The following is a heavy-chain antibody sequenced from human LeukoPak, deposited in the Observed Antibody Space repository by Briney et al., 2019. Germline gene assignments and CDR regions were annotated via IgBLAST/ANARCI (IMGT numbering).Heavy chain of an antibody. J-gene: IGHJ6*02. Sequence: SETLSLTCAVYGGSSSGYYWSWIRQPPGKGLEWIGYIYYSGSTNYNPSLKSRVTISVDTSKNQFSLKLSSVTAADTAVYYCARDPNPYFYDSSGYYYYGMDVWGQGTTVTVSS. V-gene: IGHV4-59*01. CDR3: ARDPNPYFYDSSGYYYYGMDV. CDR1: GGSSSGYY. D-gene: IGHD3-22*01. CDR2: IYYSGST.